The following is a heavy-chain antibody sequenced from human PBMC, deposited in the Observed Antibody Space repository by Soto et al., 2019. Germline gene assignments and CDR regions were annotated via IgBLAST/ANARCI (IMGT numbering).Heavy chain of an antibody. Sequence: SETLSLTCTVSGGSISSYYWSWIRQPPGKGLEWIGYIYYSGSTNYNPSLKSRVTISVDTSKNQFSLKLSSVTAADTAVYYCAREQQLDAHHFDYWGQGTLVTVSS. J-gene: IGHJ4*02. V-gene: IGHV4-59*01. CDR1: GGSISSYY. CDR3: AREQQLDAHHFDY. D-gene: IGHD6-13*01. CDR2: IYYSGST.